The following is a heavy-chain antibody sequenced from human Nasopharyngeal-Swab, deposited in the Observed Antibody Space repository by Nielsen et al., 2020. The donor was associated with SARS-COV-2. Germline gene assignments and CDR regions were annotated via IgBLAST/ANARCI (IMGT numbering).Heavy chain of an antibody. CDR3: ARPLSRDSTWTTEANWFDP. J-gene: IGHJ5*02. D-gene: IGHD6-13*01. CDR1: GFTFSSYS. V-gene: IGHV3-23*01. Sequence: GGSLRLSCAASGFTFSSYSMGWLRQAPGKGLEWVSTITGNGDTTYYPDSVKGRFTISRDNSENTVYLQMNSLRAEDTALYHCARPLSRDSTWTTEANWFDPWGQGTLVTVSS. CDR2: ITGNGDTT.